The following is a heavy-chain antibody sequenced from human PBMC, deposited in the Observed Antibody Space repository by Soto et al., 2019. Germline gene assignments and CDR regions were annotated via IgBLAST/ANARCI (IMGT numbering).Heavy chain of an antibody. CDR2: ISAYNGNT. Sequence: ASVKVSCKASGYTFTSYGISWVRQAPGQGLEWMGWISAYNGNTNYAQKLQGRVTMTTDTSTSTAYMELRSLRSDDTAVYYCARDSERYCSSTGCYPHYWGQGTLVTVSS. V-gene: IGHV1-18*01. CDR1: GYTFTSYG. CDR3: ARDSERYCSSTGCYPHY. D-gene: IGHD2-2*01. J-gene: IGHJ4*02.